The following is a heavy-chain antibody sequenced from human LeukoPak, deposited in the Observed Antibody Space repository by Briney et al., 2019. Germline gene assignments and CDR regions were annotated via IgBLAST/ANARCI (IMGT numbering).Heavy chain of an antibody. D-gene: IGHD2-8*01. CDR1: GYTFTDSY. Sequence: ASVKVSCKASGYTFTDSYIHWVRQAPGQGLEWMGRINPNSGDPDYPQKFQGRVTMTRDTSISTAYMEMSSLTSDDTAVYYCARSARHCNNGVCFTDYYIDLWGKGTTVIVSS. J-gene: IGHJ6*03. CDR3: ARSARHCNNGVCFTDYYIDL. V-gene: IGHV1-2*06. CDR2: INPNSGDP.